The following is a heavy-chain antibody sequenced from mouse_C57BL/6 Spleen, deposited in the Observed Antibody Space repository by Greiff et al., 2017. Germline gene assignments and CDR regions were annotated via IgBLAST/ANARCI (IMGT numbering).Heavy chain of an antibody. CDR3: ARYGTRFAY. CDR2: IDPSDSYT. CDR1: GYTFTSYW. D-gene: IGHD4-1*01. Sequence: QVQLQQSGAELVKPGASVKLSCKASGYTFTSYWMQWVKQRPGQGLEWIGEIDPSDSYTNYNQKFKGKATLTVDTSSSTAYMHISSLTSEDSSVYYCARYGTRFAYWGQGTLVTVSA. J-gene: IGHJ3*01. V-gene: IGHV1-50*01.